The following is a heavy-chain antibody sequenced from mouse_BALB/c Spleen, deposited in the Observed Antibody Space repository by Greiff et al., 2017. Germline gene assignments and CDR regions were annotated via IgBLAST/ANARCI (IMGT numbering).Heavy chain of an antibody. Sequence: EVKLVESGPSLVKPSQTLSLTCSVTGDSITSGYWNWIRKFPGNKLEYMGYISYSGSTYYNPSLKSRISITRDTSKNQYYLQLNSVTTEDTATYYCARRGYGNYFAWFAYWGQGTLVTVSA. CDR2: ISYSGST. J-gene: IGHJ3*01. D-gene: IGHD2-10*02. V-gene: IGHV3-8*02. CDR1: GDSITSGY. CDR3: ARRGYGNYFAWFAY.